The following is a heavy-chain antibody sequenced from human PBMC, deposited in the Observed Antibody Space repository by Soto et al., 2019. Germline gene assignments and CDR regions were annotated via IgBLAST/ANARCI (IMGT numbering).Heavy chain of an antibody. J-gene: IGHJ6*02. Sequence: PSETLSLTCTVSGGSISSYYWSWIRQPPGKGLEWIGYIYYSGSTNYNPSLKSRVTISVDTSKNQFSLKLSSVTAADTAVYYCARTSSGHLGMDVWGQGTTVTVSS. V-gene: IGHV4-59*01. CDR2: IYYSGST. CDR3: ARTSSGHLGMDV. CDR1: GGSISSYY. D-gene: IGHD6-19*01.